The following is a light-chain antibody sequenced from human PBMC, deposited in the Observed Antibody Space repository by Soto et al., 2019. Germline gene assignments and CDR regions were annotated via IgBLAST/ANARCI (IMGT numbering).Light chain of an antibody. CDR2: RNN. V-gene: IGLV1-47*01. CDR1: SSNIGSNY. J-gene: IGLJ2*01. Sequence: QPVLTQPPSASGTPGQWVTISCSGSSSNIGSNYVYWYQQLPGTAPKLLIYRNNQRPSGVPDRFSGSKSGTSASLAISGLRSEDEADYYCAAYNDSLCGVVFGGGTKLTVL. CDR3: AAYNDSLCGVV.